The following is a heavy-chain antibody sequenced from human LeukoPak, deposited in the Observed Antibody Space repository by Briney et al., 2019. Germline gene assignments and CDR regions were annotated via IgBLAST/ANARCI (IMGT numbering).Heavy chain of an antibody. CDR1: GYTFTAYS. CDR2: IKPNSGDT. J-gene: IGHJ4*02. CDR3: ASTLGYCTSSSCPDIDY. D-gene: IGHD2-2*01. V-gene: IGHV1-2*02. Sequence: ASVKVSCKASGYTFTAYSMHWVRQAPGQGLEWMGWIKPNSGDTNYAQKFQGRVTMTRDTSISAAYMKLSRLRSDDTAVYYCASTLGYCTSSSCPDIDYWGQGTLVTVSS.